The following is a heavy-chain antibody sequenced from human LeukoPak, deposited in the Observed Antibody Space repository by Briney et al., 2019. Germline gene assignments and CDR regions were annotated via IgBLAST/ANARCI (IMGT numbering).Heavy chain of an antibody. CDR1: GGSISGYY. CDR2: ISSSSSYI. V-gene: IGHV3-21*01. Sequence: PSETLSLTCTVSGGSISGYYLNWIRQPPGKGLEWVSSISSSSSYIYYADSVKGRFTISRDNAKNSLYLQMNSLRAEDTAVYYCASSGRFYGSGSTLDYWGQGTLVTVSS. CDR3: ASSGRFYGSGSTLDY. D-gene: IGHD3-10*01. J-gene: IGHJ4*02.